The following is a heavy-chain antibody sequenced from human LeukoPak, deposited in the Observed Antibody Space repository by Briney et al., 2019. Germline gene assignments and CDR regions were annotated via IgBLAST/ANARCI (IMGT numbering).Heavy chain of an antibody. Sequence: PSETLSLTCAVYGGSFSGYYWSWIRQPPGKGLEWIGEINHSGSTNYNPSLKSRVTISVDTSKNQFSLKLSSVTAADTAVYYCARAAPATTRRYSDLWGRGTLVTVSS. D-gene: IGHD1-14*01. CDR1: GGSFSGYY. CDR2: INHSGST. CDR3: ARAAPATTRRYSDL. V-gene: IGHV4-34*01. J-gene: IGHJ2*01.